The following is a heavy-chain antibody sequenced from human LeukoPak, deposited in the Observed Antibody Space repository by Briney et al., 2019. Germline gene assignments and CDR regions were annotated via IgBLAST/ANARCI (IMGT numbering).Heavy chain of an antibody. D-gene: IGHD6-19*01. CDR1: GITFSNAW. CDR2: IKSKPDGGTT. CDR3: TTDGYSVAATLDY. V-gene: IGHV3-15*01. J-gene: IGHJ4*02. Sequence: GGPLRLSYAASGITFSNAWMSWVRQAPGKGLEWVGRIKSKPDGGTTDYAAPVKGRFTLSRDDSKNTVYLQMNSLKTEDAAVYYCTTDGYSVAATLDYWGQGTLVTVSS.